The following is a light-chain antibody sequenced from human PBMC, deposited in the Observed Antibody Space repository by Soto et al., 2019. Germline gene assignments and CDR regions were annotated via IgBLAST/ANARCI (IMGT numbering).Light chain of an antibody. J-gene: IGKJ1*01. CDR2: GAS. CDR1: QSVSSI. V-gene: IGKV3-15*01. CDR3: QQYNNWPWT. Sequence: ELVMTQSPATLSVSPGERATLSCRASQSVSSILAWYQQKPGQAPRLLIYGASTRATGIPARFSGSGSGTEFTLTISSLQSEDFAVYYCQQYNNWPWTFGQGTKVEVK.